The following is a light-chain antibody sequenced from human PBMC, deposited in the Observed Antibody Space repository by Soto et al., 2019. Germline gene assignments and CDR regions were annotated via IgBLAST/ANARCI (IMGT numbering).Light chain of an antibody. CDR3: CSYAGNYTLL. Sequence: QSALTQPRSVSGSPGQSVTISCTGTSSDVGGYDYVSWYQQHPGKAPKLMIYDVRKRPSGVPDRFSGSKSGTTASLTISGLQAEDEAEYYCCSYAGNYTLLFGGGTKLTVL. J-gene: IGLJ2*01. CDR1: SSDVGGYDY. V-gene: IGLV2-11*01. CDR2: DVR.